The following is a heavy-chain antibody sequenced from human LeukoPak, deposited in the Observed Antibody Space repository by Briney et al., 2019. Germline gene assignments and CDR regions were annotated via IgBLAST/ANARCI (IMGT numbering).Heavy chain of an antibody. CDR1: GFSFNTYS. V-gene: IGHV3-23*01. J-gene: IGHJ1*01. Sequence: GGSLRLSCTTSGFSFNTYSMSWVRQSPGKGLEWVSAINDDTPYYTDSVKGRFTISRDNSKNKVSLQRNSLRGEDTAVYYCAKDDAWGRYKDWGQGTLVTVSS. D-gene: IGHD3-16*01. CDR2: INDDTP. CDR3: AKDDAWGRYKD.